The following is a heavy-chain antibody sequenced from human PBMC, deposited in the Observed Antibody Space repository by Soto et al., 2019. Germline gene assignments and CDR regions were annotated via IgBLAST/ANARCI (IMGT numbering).Heavy chain of an antibody. CDR2: TYYRSKWYN. CDR3: ARDTLPALGYCSSTSCYPVYGMDV. Sequence: PSQTLSLTCAISGDSVSGNSAALNWIRQSPSRGLEWLGRTYYRSKWYNDYAVSVKSRITINPDTSKNQFSPQLNSVTPEDTAVYYCARDTLPALGYCSSTSCYPVYGMDVWGQGTTVTVS. CDR1: GDSVSGNSAA. D-gene: IGHD2-2*01. V-gene: IGHV6-1*01. J-gene: IGHJ6*02.